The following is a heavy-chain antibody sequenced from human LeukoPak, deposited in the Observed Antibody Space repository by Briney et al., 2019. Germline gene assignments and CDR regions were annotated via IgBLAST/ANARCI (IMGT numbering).Heavy chain of an antibody. CDR3: ARGTIFGVDGMDVSGV. J-gene: IGHJ6*02. CDR2: IYSGGST. Sequence: GGPLRLSCAASGFTVSSNYMSWVRQAPGKGLEWVSVIYSGGSTYYADSVKGRFTISRDNSKNTLYLQMNSLRAEDTAVYYCARGTIFGVDGMDVSGVWGQGTTVTVSS. V-gene: IGHV3-53*01. CDR1: GFTVSSNY. D-gene: IGHD3-3*01.